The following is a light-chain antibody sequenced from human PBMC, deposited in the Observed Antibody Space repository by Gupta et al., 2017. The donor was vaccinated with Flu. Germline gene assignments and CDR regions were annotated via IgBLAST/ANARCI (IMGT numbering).Light chain of an antibody. CDR3: QQEYNLPPLIT. J-gene: IGKJ4*01. CDR1: QDIYHY. CDR2: EGS. Sequence: TLSESIGDRATITCQASQDIYHYLNWYFQKQFKAPERLIYEGSNWETGGISRCSGSGVGTADSFTIISRQPEDIATYYCQQEYNLPPLITFGGGTKVEIK. V-gene: IGKV1-33*01.